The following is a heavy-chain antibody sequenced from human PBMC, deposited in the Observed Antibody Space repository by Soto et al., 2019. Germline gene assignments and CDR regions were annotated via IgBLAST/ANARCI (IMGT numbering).Heavy chain of an antibody. CDR1: GFTFSSYG. J-gene: IGHJ4*02. CDR3: AKGQYYYDSSGYPY. V-gene: IGHV3-30*18. D-gene: IGHD3-22*01. CDR2: ISYDGSNK. Sequence: VGSLRLSCAASGFTFSSYGMHWVRQAPGKGLEWVAVISYDGSNKYYADSVKGRFTISRDNSKNTLYLQMNSLRAEDTAVYYCAKGQYYYDSSGYPYWGQGTLVTVSS.